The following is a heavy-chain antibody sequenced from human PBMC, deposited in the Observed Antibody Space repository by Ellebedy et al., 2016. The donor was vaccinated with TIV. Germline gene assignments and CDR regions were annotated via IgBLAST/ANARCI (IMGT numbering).Heavy chain of an antibody. CDR1: GGSISSYY. J-gene: IGHJ2*01. CDR3: ARHLLHPNLRLGELSLNWYFDL. D-gene: IGHD3-16*02. Sequence: SETLSLTCTVSGGSISSYYWSWIRQPPGKGLEWIGYIYYSGNTNYNPSLKSRVTISVDTSKNQFSLKLSSVTAADTAVYYCARHLLHPNLRLGELSLNWYFDLWGRGTLVTVSS. V-gene: IGHV4-59*08. CDR2: IYYSGNT.